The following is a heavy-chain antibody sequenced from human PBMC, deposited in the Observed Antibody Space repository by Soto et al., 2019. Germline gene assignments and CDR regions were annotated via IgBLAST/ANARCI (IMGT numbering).Heavy chain of an antibody. CDR1: GGSISSGGYY. J-gene: IGHJ4*02. CDR2: LYYSGSN. D-gene: IGHD6-19*01. CDR3: ARAIAVAGKIDY. V-gene: IGHV4-30-4*01. Sequence: QVQLQESCPGLVKPSQPLSLTCTVSGGSISSGGYYWSWIRPPPGKGLEGIGYLYYSGSNYYNPSLKRRDTISVDTSKNQFSLKLSSVTAADTAGYYCARAIAVAGKIDYWGQGTLVTGSS.